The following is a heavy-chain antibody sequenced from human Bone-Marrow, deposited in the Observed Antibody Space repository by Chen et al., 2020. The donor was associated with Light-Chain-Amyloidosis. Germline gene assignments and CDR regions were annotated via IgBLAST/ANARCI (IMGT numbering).Heavy chain of an antibody. CDR2: IRGSGGSR. J-gene: IGHJ3*02. Sequence: EVQLVESGGGLLQRGGCLRLSCAASGFAFSSYAMSWVRQARGKGLEWVATIRGSGGSRYSGDSVKGRFTISRDNSKNALFLQRNSLRAEDTAVYYCAKDISYDDILPGYPADAFDIWGQGTMVTVSS. D-gene: IGHD3-9*01. V-gene: IGHV3-23*04. CDR1: GFAFSSYA. CDR3: AKDISYDDILPGYPADAFDI.